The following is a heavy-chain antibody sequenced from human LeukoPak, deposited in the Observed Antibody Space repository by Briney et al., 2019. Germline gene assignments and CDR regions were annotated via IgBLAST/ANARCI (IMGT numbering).Heavy chain of an antibody. D-gene: IGHD1-26*01. CDR2: SRNKANSYTT. CDR3: ARPQVGATRYFQH. Sequence: GGSLRLSCAASGFTLSDHYMDWVRQAPGKGLEWVGCSRNKANSYTTEYAASVKGRFTISRDDSKNSLYLQMNSLDSEDTAVYYCARPQVGATRYFQHWGQGTLVTVSS. V-gene: IGHV3-72*01. J-gene: IGHJ1*01. CDR1: GFTLSDHY.